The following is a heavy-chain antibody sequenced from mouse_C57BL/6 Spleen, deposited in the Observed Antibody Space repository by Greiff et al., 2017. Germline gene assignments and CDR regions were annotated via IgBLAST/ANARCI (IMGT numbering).Heavy chain of an antibody. CDR1: GYTFTSYT. CDR2: INPSSGYT. CDR3: ARSSAVDYFDY. V-gene: IGHV1-4*01. J-gene: IGHJ2*01. Sequence: QVHVKQSGAELARPGASVTMSCKASGYTFTSYTMHWVKQRPGPGLEWIGYINPSSGYTKYNQKFKDKATLTADKSSSTAYMQLSSLTSEDSAVYYCARSSAVDYFDYWGQGTTLTVSS. D-gene: IGHD1-1*01.